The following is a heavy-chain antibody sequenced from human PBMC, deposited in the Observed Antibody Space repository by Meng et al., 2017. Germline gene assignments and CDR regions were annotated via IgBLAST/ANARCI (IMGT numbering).Heavy chain of an antibody. D-gene: IGHD3-10*01. CDR2: ISYDGSNK. Sequence: GESLKISCAASGFTFSSYAMHWVRQAPGKGLEWVAVISYDGSNKYYADSVKGRFTISRDNSKNTLYLQMNSLRAEDTAVYYCASPGELLWFGELLGRGAFDIWGQGTMVTVSS. CDR3: ASPGELLWFGELLGRGAFDI. V-gene: IGHV3-30*07. CDR1: GFTFSSYA. J-gene: IGHJ3*02.